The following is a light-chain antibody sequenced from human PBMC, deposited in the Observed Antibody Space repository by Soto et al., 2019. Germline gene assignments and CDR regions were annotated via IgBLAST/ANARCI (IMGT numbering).Light chain of an antibody. J-gene: IGKJ3*01. CDR2: DAS. CDR1: QSIGTY. V-gene: IGKV1-39*01. Sequence: DIQMTQSPSSLSASVGDRVTITCRASQSIGTYLSWYQQKSGKAPKLLIYDASTLETGVPSRFRGSGSGADFTLTIDSLDPDDFASYYCQQSYSAFTFGPGTKVDIK. CDR3: QQSYSAFT.